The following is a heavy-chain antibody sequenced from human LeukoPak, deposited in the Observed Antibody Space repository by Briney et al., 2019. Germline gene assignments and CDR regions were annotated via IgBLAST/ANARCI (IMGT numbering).Heavy chain of an antibody. CDR3: AKDFSVYSGYELDY. Sequence: PGRYLRLYCAASGFTFSSYGMHWVRQAPGKGLEWVAVISYDGSNKYYAYSVKGRFTISRDNSKNTLYLQMNSLRAEDAAVYYCAKDFSVYSGYELDYWGQGTLVTVSS. V-gene: IGHV3-30*18. J-gene: IGHJ4*02. D-gene: IGHD5-12*01. CDR1: GFTFSSYG. CDR2: ISYDGSNK.